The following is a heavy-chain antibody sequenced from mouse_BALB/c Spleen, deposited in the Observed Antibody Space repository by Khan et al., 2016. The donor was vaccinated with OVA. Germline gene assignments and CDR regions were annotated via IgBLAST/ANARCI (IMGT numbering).Heavy chain of an antibody. D-gene: IGHD2-3*01. CDR3: ARQPGYYEGSAMDY. J-gene: IGHJ4*01. CDR1: GFTFSSYG. Sequence: EVELVESGGDLVKPGGSLKLSCAAPGFTFSSYGMSWVRQTLDKRLERVAAIISCGSFTYYPDSLKGRFTISRDNAKNTLYLQMSSLKSEDTAMYYCARQPGYYEGSAMDYWGQGTSVTVSS. V-gene: IGHV5-6*01. CDR2: IISCGSFT.